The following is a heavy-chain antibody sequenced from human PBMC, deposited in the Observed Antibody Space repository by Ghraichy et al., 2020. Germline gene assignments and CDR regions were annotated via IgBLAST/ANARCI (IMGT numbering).Heavy chain of an antibody. CDR2: IRQDGGEK. V-gene: IGHV3-7*03. CDR3: TKTGPTTDRYE. Sequence: GGSLRLSCVASGFTFSSYWMSWVRQAPGKGLEWVANIRQDGGEKKYADSVKGRFTISRDNAENSLYLQMNGLRAEDTAFYYCTKTGPTTDRYEWGQGTLVTGSP. CDR1: GFTFSSYW. J-gene: IGHJ4*02. D-gene: IGHD5-24*01.